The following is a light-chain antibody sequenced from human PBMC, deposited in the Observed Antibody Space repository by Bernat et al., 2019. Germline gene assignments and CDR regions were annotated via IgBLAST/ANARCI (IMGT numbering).Light chain of an antibody. CDR2: GAS. J-gene: IGKJ5*01. CDR1: QVIGIY. V-gene: IGKV1-9*01. CDR3: QHLDNYPFT. Sequence: DIQMTQSPSSLSASVGDRVTITCRASQVIGIYLAWYQQKPGKAPNLLIYGASTLETGVPSRFSGSGSGTEFTLTISSLQPEDVATYYCQHLDNYPFTFGQGTRLEI.